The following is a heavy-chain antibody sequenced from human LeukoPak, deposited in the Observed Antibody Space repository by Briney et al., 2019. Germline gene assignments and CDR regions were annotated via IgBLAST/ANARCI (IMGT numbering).Heavy chain of an antibody. CDR2: ISSNGVNT. D-gene: IGHD2-21*01. CDR3: ARRAYCGGDCYSSRPFDY. Sequence: GGSLRLSCAASGFTFSSYAMHWVRQAPGKGLEYVSAISSNGVNTYYARSVKGRFTISRDNSENTLYLQMGSLRAEDMAVYYCARRAYCGGDCYSSRPFDYWGQRTLVTVSS. CDR1: GFTFSSYA. J-gene: IGHJ4*02. V-gene: IGHV3-64*01.